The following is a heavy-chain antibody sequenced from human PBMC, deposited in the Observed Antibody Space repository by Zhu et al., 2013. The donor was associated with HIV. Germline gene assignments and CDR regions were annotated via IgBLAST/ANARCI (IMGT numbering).Heavy chain of an antibody. Sequence: QVQLVQSGAEVKKPGASVKVSCKTSGYTFTNYFMHWVRQAPGQGLEWMGIISPSDGTISYAQKFQDRITMTRDTATGTVYTELSSLRSEDTAVYYCAREGEAFDIWGQGTMVTVSS. CDR2: ISPSDGTI. CDR3: AREGEAFDI. V-gene: IGHV1-46*01. CDR1: GYTFTNYF. J-gene: IGHJ3*02.